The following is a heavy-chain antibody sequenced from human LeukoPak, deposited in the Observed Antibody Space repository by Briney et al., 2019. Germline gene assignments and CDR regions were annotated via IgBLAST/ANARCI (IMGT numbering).Heavy chain of an antibody. V-gene: IGHV3-7*01. D-gene: IGHD2-2*01. CDR3: ARDLREPAVSYYMDV. CDR2: IKQDGSEK. CDR1: GFTFSSYW. Sequence: GGSLRLSCAASGFTFSSYWMSWVRQAPGKGLEWVANIKQDGSEKYYVDSVKGRFTISRDNAKNSLYLQMNSLRAEDTAVYYCARDLREPAVSYYMDVWGRGTTVTVSS. J-gene: IGHJ6*03.